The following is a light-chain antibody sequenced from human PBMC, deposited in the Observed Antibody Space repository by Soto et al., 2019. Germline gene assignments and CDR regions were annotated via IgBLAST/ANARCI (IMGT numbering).Light chain of an antibody. J-gene: IGLJ1*01. CDR2: MVS. CDR3: TSPTPGSLYV. Sequence: QSVLTQPASVSGSPGQSITISCTGTSSDVGNYNYVSWYQQYPGRVPKLLIYMVSNRAPGVSNRFSGSKSGNTASLTISGLQAEDEADYFCTSPTPGSLYVFGTGTKVTV. CDR1: SSDVGNYNY. V-gene: IGLV2-14*01.